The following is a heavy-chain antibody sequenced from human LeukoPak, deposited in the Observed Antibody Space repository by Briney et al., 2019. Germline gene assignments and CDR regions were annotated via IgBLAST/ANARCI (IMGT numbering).Heavy chain of an antibody. CDR2: IYPGDSDT. CDR3: ARVSYYDSSGYYGRGATPATGDYRQNAFDI. D-gene: IGHD3-22*01. CDR1: GYSFTSYW. J-gene: IGHJ3*02. V-gene: IGHV5-51*01. Sequence: GESLKISCKGSGYSFTSYWIGWVRQMPGKGLEWMGIIYPGDSDTRYSPSFQGQVTISADKSISTAYLQWSSLKASDTAMYYCARVSYYDSSGYYGRGATPATGDYRQNAFDIWGQGTMVTVSS.